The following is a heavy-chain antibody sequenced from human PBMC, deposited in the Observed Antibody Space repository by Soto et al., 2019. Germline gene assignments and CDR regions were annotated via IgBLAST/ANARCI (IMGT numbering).Heavy chain of an antibody. CDR3: GRGLAVAGWVSNYCYSGMDV. D-gene: IGHD6-19*01. CDR2: ISYDGSNK. Sequence: QVQLVESGGGVVQPGRSLRLSCAASGFTFSSYAMHWVRQAPGKGLEWVAVISYDGSNKYYADSVKGRFTISRDNSKNTLYLQMNSPRAEDTAEYYFGRGLAVAGWVSNYCYSGMDVWGQGTTVTVSS. CDR1: GFTFSSYA. V-gene: IGHV3-30-3*01. J-gene: IGHJ6*02.